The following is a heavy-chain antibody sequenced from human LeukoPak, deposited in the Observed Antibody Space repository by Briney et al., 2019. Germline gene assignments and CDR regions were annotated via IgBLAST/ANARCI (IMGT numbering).Heavy chain of an antibody. Sequence: ASVKVSCKASGYTFTGYYMHWVRQAPGQGLEWMGIVNPSGGSTSYAQKFQGRVTMTRDTSTSTVYMELSSLRSEDTAVYYCARDRLRFDSSGYYRRLSWFDPWGQGTLVTVSS. CDR2: VNPSGGST. J-gene: IGHJ5*02. CDR1: GYTFTGYY. D-gene: IGHD3-22*01. CDR3: ARDRLRFDSSGYYRRLSWFDP. V-gene: IGHV1-46*01.